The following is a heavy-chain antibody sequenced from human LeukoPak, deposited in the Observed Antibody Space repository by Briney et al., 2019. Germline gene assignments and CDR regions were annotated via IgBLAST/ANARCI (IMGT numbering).Heavy chain of an antibody. Sequence: GSLRLSCAASGFTFSSYWMSWVRQAPGKGLEWVANIKQDGSEKYYVDSVKGRFTISRDNAKNSLYLQMNSLRAEDTAVYYCARDYYYDSSGYPFDYWGQGTLVTVSS. CDR2: IKQDGSEK. CDR1: GFTFSSYW. D-gene: IGHD3-22*01. V-gene: IGHV3-7*01. CDR3: ARDYYYDSSGYPFDY. J-gene: IGHJ4*02.